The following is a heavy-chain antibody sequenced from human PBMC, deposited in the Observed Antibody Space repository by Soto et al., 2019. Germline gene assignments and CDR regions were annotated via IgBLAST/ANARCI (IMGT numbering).Heavy chain of an antibody. D-gene: IGHD3-16*02. J-gene: IGHJ4*02. CDR1: GFTVSSNY. V-gene: IGHV3-53*04. CDR3: ASSGMITFGGVIAFDY. CDR2: IYSGGST. Sequence: GSLRLSCAASGFTVSSNYMSWVRQAPGKGLEWVSVIYSGGSTYYADSVKGRFTISRHNSKNTLYLQMNSLRAEDTAVYYCASSGMITFGGVIAFDYWGQGTLVTVS.